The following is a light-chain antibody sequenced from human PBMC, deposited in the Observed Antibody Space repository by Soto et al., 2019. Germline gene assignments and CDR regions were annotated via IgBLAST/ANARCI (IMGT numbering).Light chain of an antibody. V-gene: IGLV1-36*01. CDR1: SSNIGSNA. CDR2: YDD. CDR3: AAWDDRLNGVV. Sequence: QSVVTQPTSVSGAPRQRVTISCSGGSSNIGSNAVNWYQQVPGKAPKLLIYYDDLLPSGVSDRFSGSKSGTSASLAISGLQSDDEADYYCAAWDDRLNGVVFGGGTKLTVL. J-gene: IGLJ3*02.